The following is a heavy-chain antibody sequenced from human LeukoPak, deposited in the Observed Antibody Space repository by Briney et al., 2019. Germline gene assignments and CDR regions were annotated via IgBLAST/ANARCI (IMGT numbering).Heavy chain of an antibody. CDR1: GFTVSSNY. Sequence: GGSLRLSCAASGFTVSSNYMSWVRQAPGKGLEWVSVIYSGGSTYYADSVKGRFTISRDNSKNTLYLQMNSLTAEDTAVYYCSKTFGEFSVTAFDIWGQGTMVTVSS. CDR2: IYSGGST. J-gene: IGHJ3*02. D-gene: IGHD3-10*01. V-gene: IGHV3-66*01. CDR3: SKTFGEFSVTAFDI.